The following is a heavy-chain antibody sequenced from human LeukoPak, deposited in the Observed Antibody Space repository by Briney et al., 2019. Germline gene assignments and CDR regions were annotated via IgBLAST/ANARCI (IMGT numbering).Heavy chain of an antibody. V-gene: IGHV4-4*07. CDR1: GGSMSIYY. J-gene: IGHJ5*01. Sequence: SETLSLTCTVSGGSMSIYYWSWIRQPAGKGLEWIGRIYTSGSTNYNPSLKSRVTILVDKSKNQFSLKLRSVTAADTAVYYCARSPSGSSSRWFDSWGQGTLVTVSS. CDR2: IYTSGST. CDR3: ARSPSGSSSRWFDS. D-gene: IGHD1-26*01.